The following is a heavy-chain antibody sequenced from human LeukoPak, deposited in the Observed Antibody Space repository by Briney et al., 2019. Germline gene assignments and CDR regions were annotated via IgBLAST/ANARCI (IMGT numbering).Heavy chain of an antibody. CDR1: GNSFTSYW. D-gene: IGHD3-10*01. Sequence: GESLKISCKGSGNSFTSYWIGWVRQMPGKGLEWMGIIYPGDSDIRYSPSFQGQVTISADKSISTAYLQWSSLKASDTAMYYCAKQPTSMVRGIIITDYYFDYWGQGTLVTVSS. CDR3: AKQPTSMVRGIIITDYYFDY. CDR2: IYPGDSDI. J-gene: IGHJ4*02. V-gene: IGHV5-51*01.